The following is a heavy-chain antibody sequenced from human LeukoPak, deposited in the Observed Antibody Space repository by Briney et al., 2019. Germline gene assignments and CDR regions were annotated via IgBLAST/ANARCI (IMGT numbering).Heavy chain of an antibody. V-gene: IGHV3-30*18. J-gene: IGHJ4*02. D-gene: IGHD3-22*01. Sequence: GRSLRLSCAASGFTFSSYGMHWVRQAPGKGLEWVAVISYDGSNKYYADSVKGRFTISRDNSKNTLYLQMNSLRAEDTAVYYCAKALYYYDSSGKTPVDYWGQGTLVTVSS. CDR2: ISYDGSNK. CDR3: AKALYYYDSSGKTPVDY. CDR1: GFTFSSYG.